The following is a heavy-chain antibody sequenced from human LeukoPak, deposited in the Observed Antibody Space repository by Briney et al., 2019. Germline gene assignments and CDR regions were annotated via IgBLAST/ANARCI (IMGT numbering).Heavy chain of an antibody. D-gene: IGHD2-2*01. CDR2: IYYSGST. Sequence: SETLSLTCTVSGGSISSYYWSWIRQPPGKGLEWIGYIYYSGSTNYNPSLKSRVTISVDTSKNQSSLKLSSVTAADTAVYYCAISDQRGPATFDYWGQGTLVTVSS. J-gene: IGHJ4*02. CDR1: GGSISSYY. V-gene: IGHV4-59*01. CDR3: AISDQRGPATFDY.